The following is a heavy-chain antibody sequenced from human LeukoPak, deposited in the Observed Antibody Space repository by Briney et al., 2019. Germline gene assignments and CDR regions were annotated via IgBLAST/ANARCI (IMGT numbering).Heavy chain of an antibody. J-gene: IGHJ6*02. CDR1: GFTFISYG. D-gene: IGHD4/OR15-4a*01. CDR2: ISYDGSNK. CDR3: AKEGAGARRHYYYGMDV. V-gene: IGHV3-30*18. Sequence: PGGSLRLSCAASGFTFISYGMHWVRQAPGKGLEWVAVISYDGSNKYYADSVKGRFTISRDNSKNTLYLQMNSMRAEDKAVYYCAKEGAGARRHYYYGMDVWGQGTTVTVSS.